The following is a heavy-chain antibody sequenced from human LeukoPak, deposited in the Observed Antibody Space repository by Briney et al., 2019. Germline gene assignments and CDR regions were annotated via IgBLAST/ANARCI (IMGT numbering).Heavy chain of an antibody. J-gene: IGHJ4*02. CDR3: AKDLYGDYDFDC. CDR1: GGSISSYY. V-gene: IGHV4-59*01. D-gene: IGHD4-17*01. Sequence: SETLSLTCTVSGGSISSYYWSWIRQPPGKGLEWIGYIHYSGSTNYNPSLKSRVTISGDTSKNQFSLKLSSVTAADTAVYYCAKDLYGDYDFDCWGQGALVTVS. CDR2: IHYSGST.